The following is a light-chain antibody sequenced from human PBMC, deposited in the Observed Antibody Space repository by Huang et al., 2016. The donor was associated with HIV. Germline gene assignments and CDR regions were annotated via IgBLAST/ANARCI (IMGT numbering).Light chain of an antibody. CDR1: QSVSSN. J-gene: IGKJ2*01. Sequence: EIVMTQSPATLSVSPGERATLSCRVSQSVSSNLAWYQQKPGQAPRLLIYGASTRATGIPARFSGSGSGTEFTLTISSLQSEDFAVYYCQQYNNWLGTFGQGTKLEIK. V-gene: IGKV3-15*01. CDR2: GAS. CDR3: QQYNNWLGT.